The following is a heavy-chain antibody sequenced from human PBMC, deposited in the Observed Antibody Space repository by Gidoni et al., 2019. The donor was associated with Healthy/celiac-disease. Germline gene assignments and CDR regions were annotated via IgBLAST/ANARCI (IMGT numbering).Heavy chain of an antibody. CDR2: IIPIFGTA. CDR3: ARGNRASGSSWSDLGYYYGMDV. Sequence: QVQLVQSGAEVKKPGSSVKVSCKASGGTFSSYAISWVRQAPGQGLEWMGGIIPIFGTANYAQKFQGRVTITADESTSTAYMELSSLRSEDTAVYYCARGNRASGSSWSDLGYYYGMDVWVPRDHGHRLL. D-gene: IGHD6-13*01. J-gene: IGHJ6*02. V-gene: IGHV1-69*01. CDR1: GGTFSSYA.